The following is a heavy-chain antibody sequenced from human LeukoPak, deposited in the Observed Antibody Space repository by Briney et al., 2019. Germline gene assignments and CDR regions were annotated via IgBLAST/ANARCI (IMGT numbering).Heavy chain of an antibody. CDR2: LFFGQNS. D-gene: IGHD6-25*01. CDR3: ARQLPTAAADTRGYFDY. Sequence: SETLSLTCTVSGGSISTISSSTYSWGWIRQAPGKGLEWIGSLFFGQNSHYNPSLKSRATLSVDTSNNHFSLKLTSVTAADAAVYFCARQLPTAAADTRGYFDYWGQGTVVTVSS. J-gene: IGHJ4*02. V-gene: IGHV4-39*01. CDR1: GGSISTISSSTYS.